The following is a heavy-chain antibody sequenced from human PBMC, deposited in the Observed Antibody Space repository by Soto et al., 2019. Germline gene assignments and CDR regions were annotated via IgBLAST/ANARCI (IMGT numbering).Heavy chain of an antibody. Sequence: PSETLSLTCTVSGGSISSYYWSWIRQPPGKGLEWIGYIYYSGSTNYNPSLKSRVTISVDTSKNQFSLKLSSVTAADTAVYYCARGPTVTTQGYYYYYMDVWGKGTTVTVSS. CDR2: IYYSGST. V-gene: IGHV4-59*08. D-gene: IGHD4-17*01. CDR3: ARGPTVTTQGYYYYYMDV. J-gene: IGHJ6*03. CDR1: GGSISSYY.